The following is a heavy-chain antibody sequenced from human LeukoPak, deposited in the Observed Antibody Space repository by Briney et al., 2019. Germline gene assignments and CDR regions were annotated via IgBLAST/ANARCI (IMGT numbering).Heavy chain of an antibody. J-gene: IGHJ6*03. CDR3: AKSHCSSTSCYGAYYYYYMDV. D-gene: IGHD2-2*01. CDR1: GFTFSSYA. CDR2: ISGSGGST. V-gene: IGHV3-23*01. Sequence: GGSLRLSCAASGFTFSSYAMSWVRQAPGKGLEWVSAISGSGGSTYYADSVKGRFTISRDNSKNTLYLQMNSLRAEDTAVYYCAKSHCSSTSCYGAYYYYYMDVWGKGTTVTVSS.